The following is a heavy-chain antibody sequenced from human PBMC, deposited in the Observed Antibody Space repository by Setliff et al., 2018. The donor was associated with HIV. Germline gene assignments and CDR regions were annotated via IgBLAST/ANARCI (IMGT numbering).Heavy chain of an antibody. V-gene: IGHV4-61*02. CDR2: IYPSGNI. J-gene: IGHJ4*02. CDR3: ARDAGPHYGSGPPLEY. Sequence: KSSETLSLTCTVSGGSTNSGGYYWSWIRQPAGKGLEWIGRIYPSGNINYNPSLKSRLTMSIDTSKNQFSLKLSSVTATDTAVYYCARDAGPHYGSGPPLEYWGQGIQVTVSS. D-gene: IGHD3-10*01. CDR1: GGSTNSGGYY.